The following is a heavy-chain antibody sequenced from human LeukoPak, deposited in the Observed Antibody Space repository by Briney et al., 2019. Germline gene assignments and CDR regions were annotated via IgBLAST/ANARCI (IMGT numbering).Heavy chain of an antibody. CDR1: GYTFTSYD. Sequence: ASVKVSCKASGYTFTSYDINWVRQATGQGLEWMGWMNPNSGNTGYAQKFQGRVTMTRNTSISTAYMELSSLRSEDTAVYYCARVPTFPYDFWSGYYYYFDYWGQGTLVTVSS. V-gene: IGHV1-8*01. D-gene: IGHD3-3*01. J-gene: IGHJ4*02. CDR2: MNPNSGNT. CDR3: ARVPTFPYDFWSGYYYYFDY.